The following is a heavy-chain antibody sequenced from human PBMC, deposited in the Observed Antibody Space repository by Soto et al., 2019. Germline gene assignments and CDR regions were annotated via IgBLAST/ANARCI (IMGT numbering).Heavy chain of an antibody. D-gene: IGHD3-22*01. V-gene: IGHV1-18*04. CDR1: GFIFNNYA. CDR3: ATAGNYDSSGRDF. J-gene: IGHJ4*02. CDR2: ISANSGNT. Sequence: GASVKVSFKAFGFIFNNYAISWVRQAPGQGLEWMGWISANSGNTNYAQKLQGRVTMTTDTSTSTAYMELRSLRSDDTAVYYCATAGNYDSSGRDFWGQGTLVTVSS.